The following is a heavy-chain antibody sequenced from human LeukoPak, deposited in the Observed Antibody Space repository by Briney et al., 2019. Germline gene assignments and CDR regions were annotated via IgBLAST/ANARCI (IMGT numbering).Heavy chain of an antibody. Sequence: PGGSLRLSCAASGFTFSSYDMHWVRQATGKGLEWVSAIGTAGDTYYPGSVKGRFTISRENVKNSLYLQMNSLRAGDTAVYYCAAANLRLGELSLYYWGQGTLVTVSS. V-gene: IGHV3-13*01. J-gene: IGHJ4*02. D-gene: IGHD3-16*02. CDR1: GFTFSSYD. CDR2: IGTAGDT. CDR3: AAANLRLGELSLYY.